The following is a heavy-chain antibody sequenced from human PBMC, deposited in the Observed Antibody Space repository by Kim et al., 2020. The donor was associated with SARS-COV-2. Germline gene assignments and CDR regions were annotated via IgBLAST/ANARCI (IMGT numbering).Heavy chain of an antibody. Sequence: GGSLRLSCVASGFTFSSYWMHWVRQVPGKGLVGVSRINIDESETRYADFVKGRFTISRDNAKNTLYLQMSSLGAEDTAVYYCVRDMGRGTPFDYWGQGTLVTVSS. V-gene: IGHV3-74*01. CDR2: INIDESET. J-gene: IGHJ4*02. D-gene: IGHD1-1*01. CDR3: VRDMGRGTPFDY. CDR1: GFTFSSYW.